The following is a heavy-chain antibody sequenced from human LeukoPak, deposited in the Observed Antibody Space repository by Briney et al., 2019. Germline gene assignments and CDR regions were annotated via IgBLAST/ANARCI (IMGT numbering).Heavy chain of an antibody. CDR2: ISGSGGST. V-gene: IGHV3-23*01. CDR1: GFTFSSYA. J-gene: IGHJ4*02. D-gene: IGHD6-19*01. Sequence: SGGSLRLSCAASGFTFSSYAMCWVRQAPGKGLEWVSAISGSGGSTYYADSVKGRFTISRDNSKNTLYLQMNSLRAEDTAVYYCAMGGYGWYVGYYFDYWGQGTLVTVSS. CDR3: AMGGYGWYVGYYFDY.